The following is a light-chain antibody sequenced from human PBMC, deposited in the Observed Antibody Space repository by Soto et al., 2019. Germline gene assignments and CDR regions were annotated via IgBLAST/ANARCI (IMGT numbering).Light chain of an antibody. V-gene: IGKV3-11*01. Sequence: EIVLTQSPAPLSLSPGERATLSCRASQSVSSSLAWYQHKPGQAPRLLIYATAHRATNIPTRFSGSGSETDFTLTISSRDPEDVAFYYCQQRSDWPPSLTFGGGTKVEIK. CDR2: ATA. J-gene: IGKJ4*01. CDR1: QSVSSS. CDR3: QQRSDWPPSLT.